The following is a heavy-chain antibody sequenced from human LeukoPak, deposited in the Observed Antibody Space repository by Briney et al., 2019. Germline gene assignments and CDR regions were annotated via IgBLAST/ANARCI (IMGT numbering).Heavy chain of an antibody. V-gene: IGHV3-33*06. CDR1: GFTFSSYG. Sequence: PGGSLRLSCAASGFTFSSYGMHWVRQAPGKGLEWVAVIWYDGSNKYYADSVKGRFTISRDNSKNTLYLQMNSLRAEDTAVYYCAKDSTSQQDGNWFDPWGQGTLVTVSS. J-gene: IGHJ5*02. D-gene: IGHD6-13*01. CDR2: IWYDGSNK. CDR3: AKDSTSQQDGNWFDP.